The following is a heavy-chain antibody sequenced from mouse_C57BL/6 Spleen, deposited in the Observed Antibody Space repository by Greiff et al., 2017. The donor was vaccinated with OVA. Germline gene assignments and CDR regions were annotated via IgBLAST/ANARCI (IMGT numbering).Heavy chain of an antibody. V-gene: IGHV1-15*01. CDR1: GYTFTDYE. CDR3: TREGLLPYFYAMDY. D-gene: IGHD2-3*01. Sequence: QVQLKESGAELVRPGASVTLSCKASGYTFTDYEMHWVKQTPVHGLEWIGAIDPETGGTAYNQKFKGKAILTADKSSSTAYMELRSLTSEDSAVYYCTREGLLPYFYAMDYWGQGTSVTVSS. J-gene: IGHJ4*01. CDR2: IDPETGGT.